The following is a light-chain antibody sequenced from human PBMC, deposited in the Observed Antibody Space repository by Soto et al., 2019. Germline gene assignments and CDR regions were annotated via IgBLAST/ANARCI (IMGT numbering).Light chain of an antibody. CDR2: GTS. V-gene: IGKV3-15*01. CDR3: QQYNKWPLT. Sequence: EIVMTQSPATLSESPGERATLSCRASQSVSSNLAWYQQKRGQAPRLLIYGTSTRATGIPARFSGSGSATDFTLTISSLQSEDFAVYYFQQYNKWPLTFGGGTKVQIK. J-gene: IGKJ4*01. CDR1: QSVSSN.